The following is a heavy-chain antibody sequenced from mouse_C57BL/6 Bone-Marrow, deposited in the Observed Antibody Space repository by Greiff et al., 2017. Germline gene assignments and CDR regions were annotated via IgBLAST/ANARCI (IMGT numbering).Heavy chain of an antibody. J-gene: IGHJ4*01. V-gene: IGHV1-55*01. Sequence: VQLQQPGAELVKPGASVKMSCKASGYTFTSYWITWVKQRPGQGLEWIGDIYPGSGSTNYNEKFKSKATLTVDTSSSTAYMQLSSLTSEDSAVYYCNKFITTVVANYAMDYWGQGTSVTVSS. CDR1: GYTFTSYW. CDR3: NKFITTVVANYAMDY. CDR2: IYPGSGST. D-gene: IGHD1-1*01.